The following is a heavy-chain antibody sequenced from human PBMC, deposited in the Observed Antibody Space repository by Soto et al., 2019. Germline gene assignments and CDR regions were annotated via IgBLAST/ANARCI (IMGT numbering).Heavy chain of an antibody. CDR1: GYAFSNGR. V-gene: IGHV3-15*07. Sequence: AACGYAFSNGRMTWVCQNPGKGLEWVGRIKSKTDGGTTDYAAPVKGRFTISRDDSKNTLYLQMNSLKTEDTAVYYCTTDRYYYDSSGYHLWGQGTLVTVSS. D-gene: IGHD3-22*01. J-gene: IGHJ5*02. CDR2: IKSKTDGGTT. CDR3: TTDRYYYDSSGYHL.